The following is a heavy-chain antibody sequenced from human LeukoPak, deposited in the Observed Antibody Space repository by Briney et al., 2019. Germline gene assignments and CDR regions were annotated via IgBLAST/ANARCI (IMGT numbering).Heavy chain of an antibody. D-gene: IGHD2-21*01. CDR1: GGSISSYY. CDR2: IYYSGST. J-gene: IGHJ4*02. Sequence: PSEPLSLTCTVSGGSISSYYWSWIRQPPGNGLEWIGYIYYSGSTNYNPSLKSRVTISVDTSKNQFSLKLSSVTAADTAVYYCARLVIGGSTRIFDYWGQGTLVTVSS. V-gene: IGHV4-59*08. CDR3: ARLVIGGSTRIFDY.